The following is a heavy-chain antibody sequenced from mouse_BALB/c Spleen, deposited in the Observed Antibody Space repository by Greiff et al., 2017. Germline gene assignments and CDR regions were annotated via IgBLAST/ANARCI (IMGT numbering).Heavy chain of an antibody. CDR1: GYTFTDYA. J-gene: IGHJ1*01. D-gene: IGHD2-1*01. CDR3: ATGGNYDFARYFDV. CDR2: ISTYYGDA. V-gene: IGHV1S137*01. Sequence: VQLQQSGAELVRPGVSVKISCKGSGYTFTDYAMHWVKQSHAKSLEWIGVISTYYGDASYNQKFKGKATMTVDKSSSTAYMELARLTSEDSAVYFCATGGNYDFARYFDVWGAGTTVTVSS.